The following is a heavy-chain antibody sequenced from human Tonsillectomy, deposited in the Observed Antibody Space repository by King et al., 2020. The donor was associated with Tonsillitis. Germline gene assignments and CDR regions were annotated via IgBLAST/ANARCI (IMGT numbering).Heavy chain of an antibody. CDR1: GFSFNSDW. J-gene: IGHJ4*02. D-gene: IGHD2-21*02. CDR3: ARDRHCGSDCYTLDF. V-gene: IGHV3-7*03. Sequence: VQLVESGGGLVQPGGSLILSCVASGFSFNSDWMSWVRQAPGKGLEWVADINQDGSKTYYVASVRGRFTISRDNAKNSVYLQMYSLRAEDTAVYYCARDRHCGSDCYTLDFWGQGTLVTVSS. CDR2: INQDGSKT.